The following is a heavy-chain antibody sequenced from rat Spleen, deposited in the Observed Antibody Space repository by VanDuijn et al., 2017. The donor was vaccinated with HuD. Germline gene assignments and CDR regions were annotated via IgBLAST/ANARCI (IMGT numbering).Heavy chain of an antibody. J-gene: IGHJ1*01. D-gene: IGHD1-4*01. CDR3: IIGLPGYPYWYFDF. CDR1: GFTFSHYG. CDR2: ISTSGGTT. Sequence: EVELVESGGGLVQPGRSMKLSCAASGFTFSHYGVAWVRQAPTKGLEWVASISTSGGTTYYRDSVKGRFTISRDNAKSTLYLQMDSLRSEDTATYYCIIGLPGYPYWYFDFWGPGTMVTVSS. V-gene: IGHV5-25*01.